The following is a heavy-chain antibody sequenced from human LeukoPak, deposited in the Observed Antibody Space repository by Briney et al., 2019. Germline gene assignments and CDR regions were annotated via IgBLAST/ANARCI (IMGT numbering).Heavy chain of an antibody. Sequence: GGSLRLSCAASGFTFSNYSMNWVRQAPGKGLEWVSSISSSGSYIYYADSVKGRFTISRDNAKNSLYLQMNSLRAEDTAVYYCARGHGGDYWGQGTLVTVSS. CDR3: ARGHGGDY. CDR2: ISSSGSYI. V-gene: IGHV3-21*01. J-gene: IGHJ4*02. D-gene: IGHD3-16*01. CDR1: GFTFSNYS.